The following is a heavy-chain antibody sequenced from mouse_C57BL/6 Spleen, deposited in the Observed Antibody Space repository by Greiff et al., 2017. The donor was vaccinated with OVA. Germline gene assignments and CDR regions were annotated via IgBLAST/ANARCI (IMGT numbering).Heavy chain of an antibody. D-gene: IGHD1-1*01. CDR1: GYTFTSYW. J-gene: IGHJ3*01. CDR3: ARREDYYYGLAY. V-gene: IGHV1-55*01. CDR2: IYPGSGST. Sequence: QVHVKQPGAELVKPGASVKMSCKASGYTFTSYWITWVKQRPGQGLEWIGDIYPGSGSTNHNEKFKSKATLTVDTSSSTAYMQLSSLTSEDSAVYYCARREDYYYGLAYWGQGTLVTVSA.